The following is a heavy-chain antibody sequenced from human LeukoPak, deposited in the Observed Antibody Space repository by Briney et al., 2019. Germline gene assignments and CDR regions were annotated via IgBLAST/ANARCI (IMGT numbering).Heavy chain of an antibody. CDR2: IIPIFGTA. V-gene: IGHV1-69*13. CDR1: GGTFSSYA. Sequence: ASVKVSCKASGGTFSSYAISWVRQAPGQGLEWMGGIIPIFGTANYAQKFQGRVTITADESTSTAYMELSSLRSEDTAVYYCAHDRRLLQHYYFMDVWGKGTTVTVSS. J-gene: IGHJ6*03. D-gene: IGHD3-9*01. CDR3: AHDRRLLQHYYFMDV.